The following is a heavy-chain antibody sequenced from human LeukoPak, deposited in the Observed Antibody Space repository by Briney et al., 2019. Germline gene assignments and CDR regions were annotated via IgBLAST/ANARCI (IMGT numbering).Heavy chain of an antibody. D-gene: IGHD3-10*01. CDR3: ARLLWFGELFGGEAWFDP. V-gene: IGHV1-46*01. CDR1: GYTFTSYY. Sequence: ASVKVSCKASGYTFTSYYMHWVRQAPGQGLEWMGIINPSGGSTSYAQKFQGRVTITADESTSTAYMELSSLRSEDTAVYYCARLLWFGELFGGEAWFDPWGQGTLVTVSS. CDR2: INPSGGST. J-gene: IGHJ5*02.